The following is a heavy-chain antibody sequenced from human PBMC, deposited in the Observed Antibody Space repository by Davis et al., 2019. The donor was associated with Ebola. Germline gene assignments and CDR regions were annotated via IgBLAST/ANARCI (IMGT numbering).Heavy chain of an antibody. CDR1: GFTVSSNP. CDR3: ATTQWLREFDN. Sequence: GGSLRLSCTASGFTVSSNPMTWVRQAPGKGLDSVSVFYDQSTAYADAVRGRFIISRDKSNNTLYLEMSSLRVDDTAVYYYATTQWLREFDNWGQGTLVTVSS. J-gene: IGHJ4*02. V-gene: IGHV3-53*05. D-gene: IGHD6-19*01. CDR2: FYDQST.